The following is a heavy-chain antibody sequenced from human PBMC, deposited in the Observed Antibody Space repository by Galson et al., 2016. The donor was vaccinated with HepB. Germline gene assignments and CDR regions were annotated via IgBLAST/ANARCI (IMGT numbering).Heavy chain of an antibody. CDR3: ARQTSPWALDV. D-gene: IGHD7-27*01. V-gene: IGHV3-53*01. CDR2: THDGGGT. Sequence: SLRLSCAASGFTVTTNFISWVRQAPGQGLECVSGTHDGGGTNYSDSMKGRFTISRDSSQNSLSLQMSSLLAEDTAVSYCARQTSPWALDVWGPGTTVTVSS. CDR1: GFTVTTNF. J-gene: IGHJ6*02.